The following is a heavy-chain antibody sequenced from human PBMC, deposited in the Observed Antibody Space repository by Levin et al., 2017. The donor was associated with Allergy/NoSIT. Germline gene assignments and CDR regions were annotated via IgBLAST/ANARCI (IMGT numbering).Heavy chain of an antibody. V-gene: IGHV1-18*01. D-gene: IGHD3-22*01. J-gene: IGHJ6*02. CDR1: GYTFTSYG. CDR3: ARVNYYDSSGYKSYYYYGMDV. Sequence: HGESLKISCKASGYTFTSYGISWVRQAPGQGLEWMGWISAYNGNTNYAQKLQGRVTMTTDTSTSTAYMELRSLRSDDTAVYYCARVNYYDSSGYKSYYYYGMDVWGQGTTVTVSS. CDR2: ISAYNGNT.